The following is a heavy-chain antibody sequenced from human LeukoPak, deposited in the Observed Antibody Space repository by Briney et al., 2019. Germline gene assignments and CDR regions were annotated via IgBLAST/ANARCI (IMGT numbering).Heavy chain of an antibody. V-gene: IGHV3-23*01. CDR1: GFTFSTFA. CDR3: ATSPLAGS. CDR2: IFPSGGEI. Sequence: GGSLRLSCAASGFTFSTFAMIWVRQPPGKGLEWVSSIFPSGGEIHYADSVRGRFTISRDNSKSTLSLQMNSLRAEDTAIYYCATSPLAGSWGQGTLVTVSS. D-gene: IGHD3-10*01. J-gene: IGHJ4*02.